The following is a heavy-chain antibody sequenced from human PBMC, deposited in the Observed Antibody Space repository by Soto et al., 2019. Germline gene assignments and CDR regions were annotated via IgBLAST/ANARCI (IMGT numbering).Heavy chain of an antibody. CDR3: AIDELSSRYDFGSGYRPYYYYGMDV. CDR1: GFTFSSYS. J-gene: IGHJ6*02. Sequence: PGGSLRLSCAASGFTFSSYSMNWVRPAPGKGLEWVSYISSSSSTIYYADSVKGRFTISRDNAKNSLYLQMNSLRDEDTAVYYCAIDELSSRYDFGSGYRPYYYYGMDVWGQGTTVTVSS. CDR2: ISSSSSTI. V-gene: IGHV3-48*02. D-gene: IGHD3-3*01.